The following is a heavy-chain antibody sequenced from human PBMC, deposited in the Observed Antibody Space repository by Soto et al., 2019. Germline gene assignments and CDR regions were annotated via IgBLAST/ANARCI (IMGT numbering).Heavy chain of an antibody. J-gene: IGHJ4*02. CDR3: ERGRTHSYFDY. CDR2: IYYSGRT. V-gene: IGHV4-30-4*01. Sequence: PSETLSLTCTVSGDSISSGDYYWSWIRQPPGKGLEWIGYIYYSGRTYYNPSLKSRLTISLDTSKNHFSLKLSSVTAADTAVYYCERGRTHSYFDYWGLGTLVTVSS. D-gene: IGHD3-16*01. CDR1: GDSISSGDYY.